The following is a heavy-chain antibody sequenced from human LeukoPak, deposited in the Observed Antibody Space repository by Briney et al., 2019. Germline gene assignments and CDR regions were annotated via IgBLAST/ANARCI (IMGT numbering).Heavy chain of an antibody. D-gene: IGHD3-10*01. J-gene: IGHJ6*02. CDR2: IKEDGSEK. CDR3: ARDRSELFGSGMDV. CDR1: GFTFSIYW. Sequence: GGSLRLSCAASGFTFSIYWMSWVRQAPGKGLEWVANIKEDGSEKNYVGSVKGRFTISRDNAKNSLYLQMNSLRAEDTAVYYCARDRSELFGSGMDVWGQGTTVTVSS. V-gene: IGHV3-7*01.